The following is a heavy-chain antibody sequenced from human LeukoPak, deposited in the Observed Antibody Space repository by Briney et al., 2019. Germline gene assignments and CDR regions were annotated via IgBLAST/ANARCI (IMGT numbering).Heavy chain of an antibody. CDR2: FYTSEST. CDR1: GGSISSGSYY. V-gene: IGHV4-61*02. CDR3: ARGGDYGDFDY. D-gene: IGHD4-17*01. J-gene: IGHJ4*02. Sequence: SQTLSLTCTVSGGSISSGSYYWSWIRQPAGTGLEWIGRFYTSESTNYNPSLKSRVTISVDTSKNQFSLKLSSVTAADTAVYYCARGGDYGDFDYWGQGTLVTVSS.